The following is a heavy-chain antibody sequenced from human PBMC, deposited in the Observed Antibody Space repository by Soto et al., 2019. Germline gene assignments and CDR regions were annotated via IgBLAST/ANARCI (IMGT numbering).Heavy chain of an antibody. V-gene: IGHV1-3*01. D-gene: IGHD3-3*01. CDR3: ARDVHTSMSAPLDY. CDR1: GYTFTAYA. Sequence: ASVRVSCKASGYTFTAYAVDWVRQTPGQRLEWVGWINVGTGDTEYSQQFQGRVNITRDTSARTLYMELSSLRSEDTAVYYCARDVHTSMSAPLDYWGQGILVTDSS. CDR2: INVGTGDT. J-gene: IGHJ4*02.